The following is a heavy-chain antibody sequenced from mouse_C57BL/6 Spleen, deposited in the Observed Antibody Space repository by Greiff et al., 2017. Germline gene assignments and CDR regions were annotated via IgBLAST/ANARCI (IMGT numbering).Heavy chain of an antibody. Sequence: VQLQQSGAELAKPGASVKLSCKASGYTFTSYWMHWVKQRPGQGLEWIGYINPSSGYTKYNQKFKDKATLTADKSSSTAYMQLSSLTYEDSAVYYCARGTTVVEYYFDYWGQGTTLTVSS. D-gene: IGHD1-1*01. V-gene: IGHV1-7*01. CDR3: ARGTTVVEYYFDY. J-gene: IGHJ2*01. CDR1: GYTFTSYW. CDR2: INPSSGYT.